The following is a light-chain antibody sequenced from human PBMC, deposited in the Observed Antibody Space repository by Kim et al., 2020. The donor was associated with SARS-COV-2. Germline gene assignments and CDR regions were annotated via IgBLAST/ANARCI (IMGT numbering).Light chain of an antibody. CDR3: QQYGSSPPWT. V-gene: IGKV3-20*01. Sequence: QGERATPSCRASQSVSSSYLAWYQQKPGQAPRLLIYGASSRATGIPDRFSGSGSGTDFTLTISRLEPEDFAVYYCQQYGSSPPWTFGQGTKVDIK. CDR2: GAS. J-gene: IGKJ1*01. CDR1: QSVSSSY.